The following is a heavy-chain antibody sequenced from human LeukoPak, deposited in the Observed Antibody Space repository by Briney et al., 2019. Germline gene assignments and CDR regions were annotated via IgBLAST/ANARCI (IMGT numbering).Heavy chain of an antibody. V-gene: IGHV4-59*01. D-gene: IGHD6-19*01. CDR1: GGSTSSNY. J-gene: IGHJ4*02. CDR3: ARGGWSLDY. Sequence: PSETLSLTCTISGGSTSSNYWSWIRQPPGKGLEWIGYIYYSGSTNYNPSLKSRVSISVDTSKSQFSLRLSSVTAADTALYYCARGGWSLDYWGQGTLVAVSS. CDR2: IYYSGST.